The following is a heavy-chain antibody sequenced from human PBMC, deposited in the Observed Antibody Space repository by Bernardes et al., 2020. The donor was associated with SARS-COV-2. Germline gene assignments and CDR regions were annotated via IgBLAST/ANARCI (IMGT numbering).Heavy chain of an antibody. D-gene: IGHD5-12*01. CDR1: GFPFSSYS. Sequence: GGSLRLSCSASGFPFSSYSMNWVRQAPGKGLEWVASISSSGTYIFYVDSVKGRFSISRDNAKNSLYLQMNSLRAEDTAVYYCAREVIQGIDGYNYKTFDIWGQGTMVTVSA. J-gene: IGHJ3*02. CDR3: AREVIQGIDGYNYKTFDI. CDR2: ISSSGTYI. V-gene: IGHV3-21*01.